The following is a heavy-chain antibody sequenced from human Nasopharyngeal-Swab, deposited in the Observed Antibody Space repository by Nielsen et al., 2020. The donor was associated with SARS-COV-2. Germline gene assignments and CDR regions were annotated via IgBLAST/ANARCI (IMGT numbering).Heavy chain of an antibody. J-gene: IGHJ4*02. V-gene: IGHV1-69*13. Sequence: PVKVSCKASGGTFSSYAISWVRQAPGQGLEWMGGIIPIFGTANYAQKFQGRVTITADESTSTAYMELSSLRSEDTAVYYCARKQWLVWGGFDYWGQGTLVTVSS. CDR1: GGTFSSYA. CDR2: IIPIFGTA. CDR3: ARKQWLVWGGFDY. D-gene: IGHD6-19*01.